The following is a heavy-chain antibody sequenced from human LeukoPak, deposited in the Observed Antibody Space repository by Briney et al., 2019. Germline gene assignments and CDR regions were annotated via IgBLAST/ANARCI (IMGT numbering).Heavy chain of an antibody. J-gene: IGHJ4*02. D-gene: IGHD3-10*01. CDR1: GFTFDDYG. V-gene: IGHV3-20*04. Sequence: GGSLRLSCAASGFTFDDYGMSWVRQAPGKGLEWVSGINWNGGSTGYADSVKGRFTISRDNAKNSLYLQMNSLRAEDTALYYCARDTSSSYGSGSDYSGQGTLVTVSS. CDR3: ARDTSSSYGSGSDY. CDR2: INWNGGST.